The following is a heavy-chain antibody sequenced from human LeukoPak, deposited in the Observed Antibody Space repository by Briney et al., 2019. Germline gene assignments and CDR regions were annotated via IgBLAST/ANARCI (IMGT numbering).Heavy chain of an antibody. CDR2: IYPADSDI. CDR3: ARQEYCSGGSCYTWFDP. Sequence: GESLKISCKGSGYSFTNYWIGWVRQMPGKGLEWMGIIYPADSDIGYSPSFQGQVTISADKSISTAYLQWSSLKASDTAMYYCARQEYCSGGSCYTWFDPWGQGTLVTVSS. V-gene: IGHV5-51*01. J-gene: IGHJ5*02. CDR1: GYSFTNYW. D-gene: IGHD2-15*01.